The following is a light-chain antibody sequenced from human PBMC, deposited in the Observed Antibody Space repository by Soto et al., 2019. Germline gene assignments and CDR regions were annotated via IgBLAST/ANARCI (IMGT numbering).Light chain of an antibody. CDR3: SSYTSSGTRV. CDR2: EVS. CDR1: SSDVGGYNY. J-gene: IGLJ3*02. Sequence: QSALTQPASVSGSPGQSITISCTGTSSDVGGYNYVSWYQQHPGKAPKLMIYEVSNRPSGVSNRFSGSKSGNTASLTTSGLQAEDEADYYCSSYTSSGTRVFGGGTKLTVL. V-gene: IGLV2-14*01.